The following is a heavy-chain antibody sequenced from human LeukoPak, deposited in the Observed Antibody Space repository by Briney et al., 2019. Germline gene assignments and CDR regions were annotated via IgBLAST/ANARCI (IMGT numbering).Heavy chain of an antibody. V-gene: IGHV4-34*01. CDR1: GTSFSSYY. CDR2: VNHSGYT. Sequence: KPSETLSLTCGVSGTSFSSYYWSWIRQTPGKGLEWIGEVNHSGYTNMNPSLKSRVTISVDTSKNQSSLRMSTVTAADTAVYFCTRMTTGHDYWGQGTLVTVSS. D-gene: IGHD4-17*01. J-gene: IGHJ4*02. CDR3: TRMTTGHDY.